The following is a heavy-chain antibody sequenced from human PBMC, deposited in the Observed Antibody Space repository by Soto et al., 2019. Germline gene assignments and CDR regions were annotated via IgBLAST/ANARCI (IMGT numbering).Heavy chain of an antibody. Sequence: EVQLLESGGGLVQPGGSLRLSCAASGFTFSSYAMSWVRQAPGKGLEWVSAISGSGGSTYYADSVKGRFTISRDNSKNTLYLQMNSLRAEDTAVYYCAKFRSSPYYDSSGYYEYWGQGTLVTVSS. CDR1: GFTFSSYA. V-gene: IGHV3-23*01. J-gene: IGHJ4*02. CDR3: AKFRSSPYYDSSGYYEY. D-gene: IGHD3-22*01. CDR2: ISGSGGST.